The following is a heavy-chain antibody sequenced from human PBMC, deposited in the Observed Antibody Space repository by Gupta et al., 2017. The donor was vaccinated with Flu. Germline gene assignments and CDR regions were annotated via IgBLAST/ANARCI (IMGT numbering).Heavy chain of an antibody. V-gene: IGHV1-2*06. Sequence: QVQLVQSGAEVKKPGASVKVSCKASGNSFTDYYVHWVRQAPGQGLEWMGRIDPNNGGTNYAQKFQSRVTMTRDTSISTIYMEVDGLRSDDTAVYYCTRAPQWVETYYFDYWGQGTLVTVSS. CDR3: TRAPQWVETYYFDY. J-gene: IGHJ4*02. CDR1: GNSFTDYY. D-gene: IGHD6-19*01. CDR2: IDPNNGGT.